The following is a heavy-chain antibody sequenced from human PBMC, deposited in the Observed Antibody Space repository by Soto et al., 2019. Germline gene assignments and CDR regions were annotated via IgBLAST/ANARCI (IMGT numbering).Heavy chain of an antibody. CDR2: ISSSGSTI. D-gene: IGHD3-10*01. CDR1: DYY. Sequence: DYYWTWIRQPPGKGLEWISYISSSGSTIYYADSVKGRFTISRDNAKNSLYLQMNSLRAEDTAVYYCARVLRGSGRKPLDYWGQGTLVTVSS. V-gene: IGHV3-11*01. CDR3: ARVLRGSGRKPLDY. J-gene: IGHJ4*02.